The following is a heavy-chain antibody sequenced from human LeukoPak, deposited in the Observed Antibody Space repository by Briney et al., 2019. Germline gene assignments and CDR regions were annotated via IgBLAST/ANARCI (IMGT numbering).Heavy chain of an antibody. D-gene: IGHD2-2*01. CDR2: IYTSGST. CDR1: GGSISSYY. Sequence: SETLSLTCTVSGGSISSYYWSWIRQPAGEGLEWIGRIYTSGSTNYNPSLKSRVTISVDKSKNQFSLKLSSVTAADTAVYYCARSTYCSSTSCFEGWYFDLWGRGTLVTVSS. CDR3: ARSTYCSSTSCFEGWYFDL. V-gene: IGHV4-4*07. J-gene: IGHJ2*01.